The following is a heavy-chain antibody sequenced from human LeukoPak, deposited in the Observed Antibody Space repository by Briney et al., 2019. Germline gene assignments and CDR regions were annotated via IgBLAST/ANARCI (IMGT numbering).Heavy chain of an antibody. Sequence: PGGSLRLSCEVSGFILSNYWMSWVRQAPGKGLEWVGNIRQDGGGKSHGDSLRGRFTISRDNAKNTLYLQMDGLRAEDTAIYYCARITGNFGTYRYDYWGQGSLVTVSS. D-gene: IGHD3-16*02. V-gene: IGHV3-7*01. CDR3: ARITGNFGTYRYDY. CDR1: GFILSNYW. CDR2: IRQDGGGK. J-gene: IGHJ4*02.